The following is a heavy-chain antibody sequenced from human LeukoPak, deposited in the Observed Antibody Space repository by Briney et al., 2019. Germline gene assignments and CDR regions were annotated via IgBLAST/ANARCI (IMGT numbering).Heavy chain of an antibody. Sequence: ASVKVSCKASGYTFTGYYMHWVRQAPGQSLEWMGWITTGRGETRYSQEFQRRITFTRDTSASTVYMDLSDLRSEDTAVYYCARGGKQWRGGNYFDSWGQGTLIAVSS. CDR1: GYTFTGYY. J-gene: IGHJ4*02. CDR3: ARGGKQWRGGNYFDS. V-gene: IGHV1-3*03. D-gene: IGHD6-19*01. CDR2: ITTGRGET.